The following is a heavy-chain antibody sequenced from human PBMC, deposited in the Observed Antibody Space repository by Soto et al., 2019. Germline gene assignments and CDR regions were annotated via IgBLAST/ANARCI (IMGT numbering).Heavy chain of an antibody. CDR1: GYTFTSYA. J-gene: IGHJ6*02. CDR3: ARDHRYCISTSCYWYYYYGMDV. V-gene: IGHV1-3*01. D-gene: IGHD2-2*01. CDR2: INAGNGNT. Sequence: ASVKVSCKASGYTFTSYAMHWVRQAPGQRLEWMGWINAGNGNTKYSQKFQGRVTITRDTSASTAYMELSSLRSEDTAVYYCARDHRYCISTSCYWYYYYGMDVWGQGTTVTVSS.